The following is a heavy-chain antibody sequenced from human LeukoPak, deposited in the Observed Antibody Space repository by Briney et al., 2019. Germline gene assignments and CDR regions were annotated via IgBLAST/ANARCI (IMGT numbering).Heavy chain of an antibody. J-gene: IGHJ5*01. CDR2: IYHSGGT. Sequence: SETLSLTCTVSGGSFSSHYCSWIRQPPGKGLEWIGYIYHSGGTNYNPSLKSRVTISVDTSMHQFSLKVRSAIAADTAVYYCARTNRSASTFDSWGQGILVTVSS. CDR1: GGSFSSHY. V-gene: IGHV4-4*09. D-gene: IGHD2/OR15-2a*01. CDR3: ARTNRSASTFDS.